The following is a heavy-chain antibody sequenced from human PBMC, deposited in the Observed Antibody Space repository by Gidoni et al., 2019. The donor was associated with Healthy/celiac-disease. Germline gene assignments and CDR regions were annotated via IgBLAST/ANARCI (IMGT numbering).Heavy chain of an antibody. D-gene: IGHD3-22*01. CDR3: AHSAYCDRGQLGFQH. Sequence: QITLKASGPTLVQPTQTLTLTCTFPGFSLSTSGVGVDWIRQPPGKALEWLALIYWDDDKRYSPDLKSRLTSTKETSKNQVVLTMTNMDPVDTATYYCAHSAYCDRGQLGFQHWGQGTLVTVSS. J-gene: IGHJ1*01. CDR2: IYWDDDK. CDR1: GFSLSTSGVG. V-gene: IGHV2-5*02.